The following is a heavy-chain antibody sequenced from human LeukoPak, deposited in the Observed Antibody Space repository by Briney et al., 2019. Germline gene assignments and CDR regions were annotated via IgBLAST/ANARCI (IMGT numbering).Heavy chain of an antibody. J-gene: IGHJ3*01. CDR2: INPNSGGT. Sequence: ASVKVSCKASGYTFTGYYMHWVRQAPGQGLEWMGWINPNSGGTNYAQKFQGGVTMTRDTSISTAYMELSRLRTDDTAVYYCARETEEAVTGVFDFGGQGKMVTVS. CDR3: ARETEEAVTGVFDF. CDR1: GYTFTGYY. D-gene: IGHD2-8*02. V-gene: IGHV1-2*02.